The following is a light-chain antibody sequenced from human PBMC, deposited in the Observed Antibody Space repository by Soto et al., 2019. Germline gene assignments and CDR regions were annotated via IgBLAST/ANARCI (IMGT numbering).Light chain of an antibody. CDR2: DVY. J-gene: IGKJ1*01. CDR3: KQYNSYPWT. V-gene: IGKV1-5*01. Sequence: DIQMTQSPSTLSASVGDRVTITCRASQSISGWLAWYQQKPGKAHKLLIYDVYSLESGVQSRFSGSGSGTEFTLAIRSLQPDDFATYYCKQYNSYPWTVGQGTKVDI. CDR1: QSISGW.